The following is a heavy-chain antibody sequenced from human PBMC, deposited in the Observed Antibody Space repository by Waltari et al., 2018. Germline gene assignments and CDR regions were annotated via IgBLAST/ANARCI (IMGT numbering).Heavy chain of an antibody. CDR2: IKQDGSEN. D-gene: IGHD4-17*01. CDR1: GFTFRSYW. Sequence: EVQMVESGGGLVQPGGSLRLSCAASGFTFRSYWMTWFSQAPGKGLEWVDNIKQDGSENYYVDSVKGRFTSSRDDAKNSLYLQMNSLRNKDTAVYFCARVFVYGANSGKRPMDVWGKGTTVTVSS. J-gene: IGHJ6*03. V-gene: IGHV3-7*01. CDR3: ARVFVYGANSGKRPMDV.